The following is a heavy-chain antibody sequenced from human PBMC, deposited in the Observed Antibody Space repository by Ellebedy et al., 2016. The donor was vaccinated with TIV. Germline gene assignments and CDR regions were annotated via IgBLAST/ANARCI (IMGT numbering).Heavy chain of an antibody. CDR1: GGSISGYY. CDR3: ARGASGQQLVPSVVFPSWFDP. J-gene: IGHJ5*02. V-gene: IGHV4-34*01. Sequence: SETLSLXXTVSGGSISGYYWSWIRQPPGKGLEWIGEINHSGSTNYNPSLKSRVTISVDTSKNQFSLKLSSVTAADTAVYYCARGASGQQLVPSVVFPSWFDPWGQGTLVTVSS. CDR2: INHSGST. D-gene: IGHD6-13*01.